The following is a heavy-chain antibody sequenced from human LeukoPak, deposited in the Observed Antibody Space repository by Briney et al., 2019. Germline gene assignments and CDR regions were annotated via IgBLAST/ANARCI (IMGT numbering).Heavy chain of an antibody. V-gene: IGHV3-9*01. CDR2: ISWNSGSI. J-gene: IGHJ4*02. CDR3: ARAGDYGENDY. D-gene: IGHD4-17*01. CDR1: GFTFDDYA. Sequence: GGSLRLSCAASGFTFDDYAMHWVRQAPGKGLEWVSGISWNSGSIGYADSVKGRFTISRDNAKNSLYLQMNSLRAEDTALYYCARAGDYGENDYWGQGTLVTVSS.